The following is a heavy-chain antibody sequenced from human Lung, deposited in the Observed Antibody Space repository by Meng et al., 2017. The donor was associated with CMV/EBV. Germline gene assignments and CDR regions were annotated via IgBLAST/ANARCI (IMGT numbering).Heavy chain of an antibody. CDR2: ISSGSGYI. J-gene: IGHJ4*02. D-gene: IGHD2-2*01. V-gene: IGHV3-21*06. CDR3: ARGWDIVLVPAAPDLAY. CDR1: GFPFSDYS. Sequence: GESLKISCASSGFPFSDYSMNWVRQAPGTGLEWVSSISSGSGYIYYADSVRGRFTISRDNAKNSLYLQMNSLRAEDTAVYFCARGWDIVLVPAAPDLAYWGQGTLVTVSS.